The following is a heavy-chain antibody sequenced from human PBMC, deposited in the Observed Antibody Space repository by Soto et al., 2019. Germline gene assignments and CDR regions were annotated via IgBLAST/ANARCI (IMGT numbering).Heavy chain of an antibody. D-gene: IGHD6-6*01. V-gene: IGHV2-5*02. CDR1: GFSLSTSGVD. Sequence: QITLKESGPTLVKPTQTLTLTCTFSGFSLSTSGVDVGWIRQPPGKALEWLALIYWDDDKRYSPSLNNRLTIPKGTSRNQVVLTMTNMDPLDTATYYCAHRRPYSNSPEYFFDYWGQGILVTVSS. J-gene: IGHJ4*02. CDR2: IYWDDDK. CDR3: AHRRPYSNSPEYFFDY.